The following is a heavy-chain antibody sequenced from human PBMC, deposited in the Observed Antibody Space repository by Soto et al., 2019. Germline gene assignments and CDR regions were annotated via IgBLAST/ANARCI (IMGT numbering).Heavy chain of an antibody. D-gene: IGHD2-15*01. CDR1: DYIFLAYG. V-gene: IGHV1-18*01. Sequence: QVQLVQSGPEVKKAGASVKVSCTAPTDYIFLAYGFDWVRQAPGQGLVWMGWISPKFGRTNYARTLQDRFTMTTDVSTNSVSMELRALRSDDTAVYYCARDDCNGGSCDGGHYLDLWGRGTPISVSS. CDR2: ISPKFGRT. J-gene: IGHJ2*01. CDR3: ARDDCNGGSCDGGHYLDL.